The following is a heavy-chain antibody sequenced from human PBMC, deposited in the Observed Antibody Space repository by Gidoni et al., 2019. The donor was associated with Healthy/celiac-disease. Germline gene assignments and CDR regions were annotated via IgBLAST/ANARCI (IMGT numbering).Heavy chain of an antibody. J-gene: IGHJ3*02. CDR3: AKGTQWELLLAAFDI. D-gene: IGHD1-26*01. Sequence: EVQLVESGGGLVQPGRSLRLSCAASGFTFDDYAMHWVRQAPGKGLEWVSGISWNSGSIGYADSVKGRFTISRDNAKNSLYLQMNSLRAEDTALYYCAKGTQWELLLAAFDIWGQGTMVTVSS. V-gene: IGHV3-9*01. CDR1: GFTFDDYA. CDR2: ISWNSGSI.